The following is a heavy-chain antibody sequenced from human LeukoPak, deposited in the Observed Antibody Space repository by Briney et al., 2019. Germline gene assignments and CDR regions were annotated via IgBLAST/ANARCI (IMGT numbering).Heavy chain of an antibody. CDR2: IYSGGST. CDR3: AKDLGAYYDSSGYNAFDI. D-gene: IGHD3-22*01. CDR1: GFTVSSNY. V-gene: IGHV3-53*01. Sequence: GGSLRLSCAASGFTVSSNYMSWVRQAPGKGLEWVSVIYSGGSTYYADSVKGRFTISRDNSKNSLYLQMNSLRAEDTAVYYCAKDLGAYYDSSGYNAFDIWGQGTMVTVSS. J-gene: IGHJ3*02.